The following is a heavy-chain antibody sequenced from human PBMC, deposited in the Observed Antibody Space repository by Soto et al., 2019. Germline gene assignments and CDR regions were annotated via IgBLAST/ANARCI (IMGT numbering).Heavy chain of an antibody. J-gene: IGHJ4*02. Sequence: SLRLSCTASGFTFGDYAMIWVRQAPGKGLGWVGLIRSKAYGGTTEYAASVKGRFTLSRDDSKSIAYLQMNSLKTEDTAVYYCTSNPAGSSWPYYFDYWGQGTLVTVSS. CDR3: TSNPAGSSWPYYFDY. CDR1: GFTFGDYA. V-gene: IGHV3-49*04. D-gene: IGHD6-13*01. CDR2: IRSKAYGGTT.